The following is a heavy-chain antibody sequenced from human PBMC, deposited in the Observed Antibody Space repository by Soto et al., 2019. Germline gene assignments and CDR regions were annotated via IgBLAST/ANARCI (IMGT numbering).Heavy chain of an antibody. CDR3: SRVDPSAKSPDS. CDR2: SRNRVNNHST. V-gene: IGHV3-72*01. CDR1: GFSFSDQY. Sequence: VQLVASGGGVVQPGTSLRLSCEASGFSFSDQYMDWVRQAPGKGLEWVGRSRNRVNNHSTAYAASVQGRFTISRDESKNTVYLQMHSLKTDDTAVYYCSRVDPSAKSPDSWGQGTLVTVSS. D-gene: IGHD2-15*01. J-gene: IGHJ4*02.